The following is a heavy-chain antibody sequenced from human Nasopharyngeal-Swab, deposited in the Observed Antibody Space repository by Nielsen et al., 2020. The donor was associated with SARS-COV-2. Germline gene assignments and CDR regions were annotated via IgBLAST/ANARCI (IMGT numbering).Heavy chain of an antibody. Sequence: SQTLSLTCGVYGGSVSGYYWNWILQPPGKGLEWIGEINNSGRTHYNPSLKSRVTISLDTSQKQFSLKLTSVTAADTAVYYCAEKGYISSLYVYWGPGTLVTVSS. J-gene: IGHJ4*02. CDR3: AEKGYISSLYVY. CDR1: GGSVSGYY. V-gene: IGHV4-34*01. CDR2: INNSGRT. D-gene: IGHD6-13*01.